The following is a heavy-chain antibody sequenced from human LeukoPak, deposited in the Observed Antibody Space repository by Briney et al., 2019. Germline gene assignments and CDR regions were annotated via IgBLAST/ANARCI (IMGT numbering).Heavy chain of an antibody. Sequence: SVKVSCKASGGTFSSYAISWVRQAPGQGLEWMGGIIPIFGTANYTQKFQGRVTITTAESTSTAHMELSSLRSEDTAVYYWARDRVSGAPTRAYDAFDIWGQGTMVTVSS. CDR3: ARDRVSGAPTRAYDAFDI. CDR2: IIPIFGTA. V-gene: IGHV1-69*05. J-gene: IGHJ3*02. D-gene: IGHD6-13*01. CDR1: GGTFSSYA.